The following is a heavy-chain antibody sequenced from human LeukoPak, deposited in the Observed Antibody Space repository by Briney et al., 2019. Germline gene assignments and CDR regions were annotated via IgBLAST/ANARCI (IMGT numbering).Heavy chain of an antibody. CDR3: ARKLPSEHPHSSGWNWYFDL. Sequence: SVKVSCKASGGTFSSYAISWVRQAPGQGLEWMGRIIPILGIANYAQKFQGRVTITADKSTSTAYMELSSLRSEDTAVYYCARKLPSEHPHSSGWNWYFDLWGRGTLVTVSS. J-gene: IGHJ2*01. D-gene: IGHD6-19*01. V-gene: IGHV1-69*04. CDR2: IIPILGIA. CDR1: GGTFSSYA.